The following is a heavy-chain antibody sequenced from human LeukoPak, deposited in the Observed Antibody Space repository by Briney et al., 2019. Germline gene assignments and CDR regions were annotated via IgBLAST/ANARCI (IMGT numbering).Heavy chain of an antibody. CDR1: GYTFTSYG. CDR2: ISAYNGNT. J-gene: IGHJ2*01. CDR3: ARDSRVVRGVISSSLIWYFDL. Sequence: GASVKASCKASGYTFTSYGISWVRQAPGQGLEWVGWISAYNGNTNYAQKLQGRVTMTTDTSTSTAYMELRSLRSDDTAVYYCARDSRVVRGVISSSLIWYFDLWGRGTLVTVSS. D-gene: IGHD3-10*01. V-gene: IGHV1-18*01.